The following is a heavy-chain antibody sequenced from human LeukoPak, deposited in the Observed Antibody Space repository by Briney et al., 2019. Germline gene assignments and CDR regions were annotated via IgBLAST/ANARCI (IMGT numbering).Heavy chain of an antibody. J-gene: IGHJ3*02. CDR3: ARDHCSSTRGAPKQVCAFDI. CDR1: GFTFSSYS. V-gene: IGHV3-21*01. CDR2: ISSSSSYI. Sequence: GGSLRLSCAASGFTFSSYSMNWVRQAPGKGLEGVSSISSSSSYIYYADSVKGRFTISRDNAKNSLYLQMNSLRAEDTAVYYCARDHCSSTRGAPKQVCAFDIWGQGTMVTVSS. D-gene: IGHD2-2*01.